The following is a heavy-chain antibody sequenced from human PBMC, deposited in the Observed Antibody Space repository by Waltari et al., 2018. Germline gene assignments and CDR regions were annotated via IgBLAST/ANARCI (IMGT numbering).Heavy chain of an antibody. J-gene: IGHJ4*02. CDR2: IFHAGFT. Sequence: QVQLQESGPGLVKPSETLSLPCHVSGYSIARGYFWGWVRQPPGKGLEWIGTIFHAGFTYYTPSLKGRVSMSVDTSKNQFSLNLSSVTAADTAVYYCARAPGVAAAAYFDYWGQGILVTVSS. CDR3: ARAPGVAAAAYFDY. CDR1: GYSIARGYF. V-gene: IGHV4-38-2*02. D-gene: IGHD6-13*01.